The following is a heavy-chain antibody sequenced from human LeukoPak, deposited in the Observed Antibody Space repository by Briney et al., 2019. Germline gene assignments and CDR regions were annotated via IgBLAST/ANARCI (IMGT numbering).Heavy chain of an antibody. D-gene: IGHD2-15*01. J-gene: IGHJ6*03. Sequence: ASVKVSCKASGYTFTSYDINWVRQATGQGLEWMGWINPNSGGTNYAQKFQGRVTMTRDTSISTAYMELSRLRSDDTAVYYCARGILLLRRYYYMDVWGKGTTVTISS. CDR3: ARGILLLRRYYYMDV. V-gene: IGHV1-2*02. CDR1: GYTFTSYD. CDR2: INPNSGGT.